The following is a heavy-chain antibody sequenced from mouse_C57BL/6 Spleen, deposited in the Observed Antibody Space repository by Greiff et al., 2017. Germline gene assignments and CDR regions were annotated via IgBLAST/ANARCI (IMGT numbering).Heavy chain of an antibody. Sequence: EVKLQQSGPELVKPGDSVKISCKASGYSFTGYFMNWVMQSHGKSLEWIGRINPYNGDTFYNQKFKGKATLTVDKSSSTAHMELRSLTSEDSAVYYCARRGYSNYEEWFAYWGQGTLVTVSA. CDR2: INPYNGDT. J-gene: IGHJ3*01. V-gene: IGHV1-20*01. CDR1: GYSFTGYF. CDR3: ARRGYSNYEEWFAY. D-gene: IGHD2-5*01.